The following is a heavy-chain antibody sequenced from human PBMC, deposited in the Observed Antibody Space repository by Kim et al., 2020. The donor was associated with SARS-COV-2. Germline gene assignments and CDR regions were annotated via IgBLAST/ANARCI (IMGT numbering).Heavy chain of an antibody. Sequence: SETLSLTCTVSGGSISSYYWSWTRQPPGKGLEWIGYIYYSGSTNYNPSLKSRVTISVDTSKNQFSLKLSSVTAADTAVYYCARSLLQVWWLPMDVWGKGTTVTVSS. V-gene: IGHV4-59*01. CDR1: GGSISSYY. CDR3: ARSLLQVWWLPMDV. D-gene: IGHD5-12*01. J-gene: IGHJ6*03. CDR2: IYYSGST.